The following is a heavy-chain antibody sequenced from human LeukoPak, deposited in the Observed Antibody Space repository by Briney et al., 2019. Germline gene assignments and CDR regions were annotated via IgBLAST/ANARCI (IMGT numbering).Heavy chain of an antibody. V-gene: IGHV4-30-2*01. CDR1: GGSISSGGYS. CDR3: ARVGSISSSWLIS. Sequence: SQTLSLTCAVSGGSISSGGYSWSWIRQPPGKGLEWIGYIYHSGSTYYNPSLKSRVTISVDRSKNQFSLKLSSVTAADTAVYYCARVGSISSSWLISWGQGTLVTVSS. J-gene: IGHJ5*02. CDR2: IYHSGST. D-gene: IGHD6-13*01.